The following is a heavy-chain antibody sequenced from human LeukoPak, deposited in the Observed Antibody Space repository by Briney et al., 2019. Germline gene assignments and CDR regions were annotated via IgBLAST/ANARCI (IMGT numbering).Heavy chain of an antibody. CDR1: GGSISSSSYY. V-gene: IGHV4-39*07. D-gene: IGHD2-2*01. CDR2: IYYSGST. J-gene: IGHJ6*03. Sequence: SETLSLTCTVSGGSISSSSYYWGWIRRPPGKGLEWIGSIYYSGSTYYNPSLKSRVTISVDTSKNQFSLKLSSVTAADTAVYYCARDHCSSTSCYLGYYYMDVWGKGTTVTVSS. CDR3: ARDHCSSTSCYLGYYYMDV.